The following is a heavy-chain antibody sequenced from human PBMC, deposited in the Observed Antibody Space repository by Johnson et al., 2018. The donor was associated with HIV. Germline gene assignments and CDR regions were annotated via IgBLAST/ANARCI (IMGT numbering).Heavy chain of an antibody. CDR1: GFTFSTYA. CDR3: ARGPGLFSRPEQFAFDI. CDR2: ISYDGRTK. Sequence: QVQLVESGGGLVQPGGSLRLSCAASGFTFSTYAIHWVRQAPGKGLEWVAVISYDGRTKYYADSVKGRFSLSRDNSKNTLYLQMNSRRAEDTAVYYCARGPGLFSRPEQFAFDIWGQGTMVTVSS. J-gene: IGHJ3*02. D-gene: IGHD2-2*01. V-gene: IGHV3-30*14.